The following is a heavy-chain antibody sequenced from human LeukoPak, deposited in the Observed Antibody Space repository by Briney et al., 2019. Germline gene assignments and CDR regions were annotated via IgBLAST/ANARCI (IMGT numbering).Heavy chain of an antibody. J-gene: IGHJ5*02. V-gene: IGHV4-39*07. Sequence: PSETLSLTCTVSGGSISSSSYYWGWIRQPPGKGLEWIGEINHSGSTNYNPSLKSRVTISVDTSKNQFSLKLSSVTAADTAVYYCATRIVVVPAATSESGGWFDPWGQGTLVTVSS. CDR2: INHSGST. D-gene: IGHD2-2*01. CDR3: ATRIVVVPAATSESGGWFDP. CDR1: GGSISSSSYY.